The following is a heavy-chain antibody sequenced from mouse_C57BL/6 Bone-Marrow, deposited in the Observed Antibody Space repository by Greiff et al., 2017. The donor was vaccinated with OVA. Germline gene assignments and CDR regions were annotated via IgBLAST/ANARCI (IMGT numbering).Heavy chain of an antibody. CDR3: ARRDYGSGDYFDY. V-gene: IGHV1-18*01. CDR2: INPNNGGT. D-gene: IGHD1-1*01. Sequence: EVQLQQSGPELVKPGASVKIPCKASGYTFTDYNMDWVKQSHGKSLEWIGDINPNNGGTIYNQKFKGKATLTVDKSSSTAYMELRSLTSEDTAVYYCARRDYGSGDYFDYWGQGTTLTVSS. J-gene: IGHJ2*01. CDR1: GYTFTDYN.